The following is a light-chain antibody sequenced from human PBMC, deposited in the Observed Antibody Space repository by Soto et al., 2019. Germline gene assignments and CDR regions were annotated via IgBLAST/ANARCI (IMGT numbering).Light chain of an antibody. Sequence: DLQMTQSPSSLSASVGDRVTITCQASQDISNYLNWYQQKPGKAPKLLIYDASNLEKGVPSRFSGSGSGTDFTFTISSLQPEDIATYYCQQYDNLLITFGQGPRLEIK. CDR2: DAS. CDR3: QQYDNLLIT. V-gene: IGKV1-33*01. J-gene: IGKJ5*01. CDR1: QDISNY.